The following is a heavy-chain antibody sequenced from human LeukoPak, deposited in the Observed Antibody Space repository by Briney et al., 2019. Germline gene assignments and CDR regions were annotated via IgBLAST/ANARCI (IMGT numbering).Heavy chain of an antibody. CDR3: ARGAIQLWLIGGGYFDY. V-gene: IGHV1-2*04. J-gene: IGHJ4*02. Sequence: ASVTVSFKASGYTFTVYYMHWVRQAPGQGLEWMGWINPNSGGTNYAQKFRGWVTMTRDTSISTAYMELSRLRSDDTAVYYCARGAIQLWLIGGGYFDYWGQGTLVTVSS. D-gene: IGHD5-18*01. CDR2: INPNSGGT. CDR1: GYTFTVYY.